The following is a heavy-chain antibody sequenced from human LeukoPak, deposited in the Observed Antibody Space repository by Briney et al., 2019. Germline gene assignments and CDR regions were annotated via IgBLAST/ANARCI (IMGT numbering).Heavy chain of an antibody. CDR3: ARDKAAPYYDFWSGYYSYYGMDV. D-gene: IGHD3-3*01. Sequence: SETLSLTCTVSGGSISSCYWSWIRQPPGKGLEWIGYIYYSGSTNYNPSLKSRVTISVDTSKNQFSLKLSSVTAADTAVYYCARDKAAPYYDFWSGYYSYYGMDVWGQGTTVTVSS. CDR1: GGSISSCY. J-gene: IGHJ6*02. V-gene: IGHV4-59*01. CDR2: IYYSGST.